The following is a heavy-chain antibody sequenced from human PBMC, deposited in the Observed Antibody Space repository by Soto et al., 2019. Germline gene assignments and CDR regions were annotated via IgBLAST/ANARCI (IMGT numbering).Heavy chain of an antibody. CDR1: GLSLSTRGES. CDR2: IFWDDDK. D-gene: IGHD1-1*01. V-gene: IGHV2-5*02. CDR3: APLAWKDMCPRDPLVN. Sequence: SGAALVNPAQTLTLTCTFSGLSLSTRGESGGWIRQHPGQSLACLAIIFWDDDKRYRPSLKRRLSITKHTSKNQLVLTMTNMDPVDTATYYCAPLAWKDMCPRDPLVNWGQGTPVTVSS. J-gene: IGHJ4*02.